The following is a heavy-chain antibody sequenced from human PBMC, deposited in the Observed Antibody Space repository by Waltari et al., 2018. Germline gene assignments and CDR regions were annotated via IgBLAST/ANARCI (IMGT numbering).Heavy chain of an antibody. CDR2: NNPNSGGT. CDR1: GYTFTGYY. J-gene: IGHJ3*02. Sequence: QVQLVQSGAEVKKPGASVKVSCKASGYTFTGYYMHWVRQAPGQGLEWMGRNNPNSGGTNNAQKFQGRVTRTRDTSISTAYMELGRLRSDDTAVYYCARVDAFDIWGQGTMVTVSS. V-gene: IGHV1-2*06. CDR3: ARVDAFDI.